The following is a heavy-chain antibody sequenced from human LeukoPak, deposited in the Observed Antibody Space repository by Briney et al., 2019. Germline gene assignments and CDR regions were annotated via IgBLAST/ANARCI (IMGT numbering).Heavy chain of an antibody. CDR1: GYTFTSYG. CDR2: ISAYNGNT. Sequence: VASVQVSCKASGYTFTSYGISWVRQAPGQGLEWMGWISAYNGNTNYAQKLQGRVTMTTDTSTSTVYMELRSLRSDDTAAYYCARVNGGIVATVYYYYYGMDVWGQGTTVTVSS. V-gene: IGHV1-18*01. CDR3: ARVNGGIVATVYYYYYGMDV. D-gene: IGHD5-12*01. J-gene: IGHJ6*02.